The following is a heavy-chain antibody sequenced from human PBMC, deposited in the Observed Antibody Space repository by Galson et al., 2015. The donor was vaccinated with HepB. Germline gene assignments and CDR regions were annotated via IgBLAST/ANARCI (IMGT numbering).Heavy chain of an antibody. CDR2: ISAYNGNT. J-gene: IGHJ3*02. CDR3: ARDLSCSSTSCLYAFDI. D-gene: IGHD2-2*01. V-gene: IGHV1-18*04. Sequence: SVKVSCKASGYTFTSYGISWVRQAPGQGLEWMGWISAYNGNTNYAQKLQGRVTMTTDTSTSTAYMELRSLRSDDTAVYYCARDLSCSSTSCLYAFDIWGQGTMVTVSS. CDR1: GYTFTSYG.